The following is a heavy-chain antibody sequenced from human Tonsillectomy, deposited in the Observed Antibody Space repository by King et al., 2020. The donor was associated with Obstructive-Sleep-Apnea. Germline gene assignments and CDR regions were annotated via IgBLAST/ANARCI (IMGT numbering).Heavy chain of an antibody. CDR1: GGSISSGGYY. CDR2: IYYSGGT. J-gene: IGHJ6*02. D-gene: IGHD2-2*01. CDR3: ARELGYCSSTSCPPDYYYGMDV. Sequence: VPLQESGPGLVKPSQTLSLTCTVSGGSISSGGYYWSWIRQHPGKGLEWIGYIYYSGGTYYNPSLKSRVTISVDTSKNQFSLKLSSVTAADTAVYYCARELGYCSSTSCPPDYYYGMDVWGQGTTVTVSS. V-gene: IGHV4-31*03.